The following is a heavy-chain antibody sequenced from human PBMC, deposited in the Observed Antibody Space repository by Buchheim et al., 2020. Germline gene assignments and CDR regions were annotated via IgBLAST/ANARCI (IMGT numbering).Heavy chain of an antibody. J-gene: IGHJ4*02. CDR2: ISSVGDRT. V-gene: IGHV3-23*01. CDR1: GLTFNSYA. CDR3: ARAITSSGYYSSDY. Sequence: VQLLESGGGLVEAGGSLRLSCAASGLTFNSYAMNWFRQAPGKGLEWVSAISSVGDRTSYADSVKGRFTVSRDNSGNTLYLGMNSLRAEDTAVYYCARAITSSGYYSSDYWGQGTL. D-gene: IGHD3-22*01.